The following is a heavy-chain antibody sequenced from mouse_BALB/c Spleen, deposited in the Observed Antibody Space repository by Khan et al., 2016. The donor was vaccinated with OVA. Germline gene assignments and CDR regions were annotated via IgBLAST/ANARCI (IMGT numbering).Heavy chain of an antibody. V-gene: IGHV2-9*02. Sequence: QVQLKESGPGLVAPSQSLSIICTVSGFSLTNYGVNWVRQPPGKGLEWLGVMWAGGSTTYYSALMSRLCISIDNSKSQVFLKMNSLQTDDTAMYYCARPYYGSAWFAYWGQGTLVTVSA. CDR3: ARPYYGSAWFAY. J-gene: IGHJ3*01. CDR1: GFSLTNYG. D-gene: IGHD1-1*01. CDR2: MWAGGST.